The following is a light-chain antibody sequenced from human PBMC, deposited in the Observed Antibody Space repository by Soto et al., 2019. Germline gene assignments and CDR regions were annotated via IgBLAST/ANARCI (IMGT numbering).Light chain of an antibody. CDR1: QNLKSSY. CDR2: GAS. Sequence: EIVWTPSPGTLSLSPGARATLPCRASQNLKSSYLAWYKHKPGQAPRLLIYGASSRASGVPDRFSGSGSGTDFTLTIRRLEPEDFAAYYCQQYGSSGTFGQGTKVDIK. J-gene: IGKJ1*01. V-gene: IGKV3-20*01. CDR3: QQYGSSGT.